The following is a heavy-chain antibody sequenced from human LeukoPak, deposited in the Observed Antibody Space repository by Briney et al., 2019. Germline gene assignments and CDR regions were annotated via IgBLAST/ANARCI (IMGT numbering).Heavy chain of an antibody. D-gene: IGHD4-17*01. Sequence: GGSLRLSCAASGFTFSRHWMNWVRQAPGKGLEWVANIKQGGGERNYVDSVKGRFTVSRDDAMNSLYLQMNSLRAEDTANYYCARGPNYGARTDYLDYWGLGTLVTVSS. CDR2: IKQGGGER. CDR3: ARGPNYGARTDYLDY. V-gene: IGHV3-7*03. J-gene: IGHJ4*02. CDR1: GFTFSRHW.